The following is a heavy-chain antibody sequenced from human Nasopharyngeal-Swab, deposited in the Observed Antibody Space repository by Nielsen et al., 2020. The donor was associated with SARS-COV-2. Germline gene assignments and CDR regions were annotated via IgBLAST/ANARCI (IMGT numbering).Heavy chain of an antibody. Sequence: GSLRLSCTVSGGSVSSGSYYWSWIRQPPGKGLEWIGEVNHSGSTNYNPSLKSRVTISVDTSKNQFSLKLSSVTAADTAVYYCARGNRNNWFDPWGQGTLVTVSS. J-gene: IGHJ5*02. CDR2: VNHSGST. CDR3: ARGNRNNWFDP. V-gene: IGHV4-39*07. CDR1: GGSVSSGSYY.